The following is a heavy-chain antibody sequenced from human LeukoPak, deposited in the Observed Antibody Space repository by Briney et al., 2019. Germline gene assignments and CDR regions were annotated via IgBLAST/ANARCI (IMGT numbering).Heavy chain of an antibody. D-gene: IGHD5-18*01. Sequence: SETLSLTCTISGGSISSYYWSWIRQPPGKGLEWIGYIYYSGSTNYNPSLKSRVTISVDTSKNQFSLKLSSVTAADTAVYYCARDEGGYSYFDYWGQGTLVTVSS. CDR3: ARDEGGYSYFDY. CDR2: IYYSGST. CDR1: GGSISSYY. V-gene: IGHV4-59*01. J-gene: IGHJ4*02.